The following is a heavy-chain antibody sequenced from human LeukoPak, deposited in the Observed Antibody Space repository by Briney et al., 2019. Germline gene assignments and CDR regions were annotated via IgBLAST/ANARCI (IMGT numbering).Heavy chain of an antibody. CDR1: GFTFRTYG. CDR2: ITGSSTWT. CDR3: ARELVSLGTGYFDL. Sequence: PGGSLRLSCAASGFTFRTYGMTWVRQAPGKGVEWVSGITGSSTWTYYADSVRGRFTISRDNSKNTLHLQMNNLTADDTAIYYCARELVSLGTGYFDLWGRGTLVTVSS. D-gene: IGHD7-27*01. J-gene: IGHJ2*01. V-gene: IGHV3-23*01.